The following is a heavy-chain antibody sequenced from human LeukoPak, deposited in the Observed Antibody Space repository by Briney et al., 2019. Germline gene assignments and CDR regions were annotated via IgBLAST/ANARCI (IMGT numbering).Heavy chain of an antibody. J-gene: IGHJ4*02. V-gene: IGHV3-64*01. D-gene: IGHD1-26*01. CDR3: ARGNVVGATRPFDY. CDR1: GFTFSNYA. Sequence: GGSLRLSCAGSGFTFSNYAMYCTRQAPGKGLENVAGIGSNGDSTYYANSVKGRFTISRDSSKNTLFLQMGSLRAEDMAVYYCARGNVVGATRPFDYWGQGTLVTVSS. CDR2: IGSNGDST.